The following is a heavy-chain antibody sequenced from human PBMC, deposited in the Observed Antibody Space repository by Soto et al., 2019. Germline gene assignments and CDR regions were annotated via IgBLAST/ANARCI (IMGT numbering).Heavy chain of an antibody. CDR2: ISYDGSNK. Sequence: QVQLVESGGGVVQPGRSLRLSCAASGFTFSSYAMHWVRQAPGKGLEWVAVISYDGSNKYYADSVKGRFTISRDNSKNTLYLQMNSLRAEDTAVYYCAREAQRDIVLVPAAFYGMDVWGQGTTVTVSS. V-gene: IGHV3-30-3*01. CDR1: GFTFSSYA. CDR3: AREAQRDIVLVPAAFYGMDV. D-gene: IGHD2-2*01. J-gene: IGHJ6*02.